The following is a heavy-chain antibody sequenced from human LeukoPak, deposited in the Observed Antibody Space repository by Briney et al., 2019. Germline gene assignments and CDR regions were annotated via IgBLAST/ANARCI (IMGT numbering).Heavy chain of an antibody. Sequence: SETLSLTCAVYGGSCSGYYWSWIRQPPGKGLEWIGEINHSGSTNYNPSLKSRVTISVDTSKNQFSLKLSSVTAADTAVYYCARGPGYCSGGSCSWFDPWGQGTLVTVSS. CDR3: ARGPGYCSGGSCSWFDP. CDR2: INHSGST. D-gene: IGHD2-15*01. J-gene: IGHJ5*02. CDR1: GGSCSGYY. V-gene: IGHV4-34*01.